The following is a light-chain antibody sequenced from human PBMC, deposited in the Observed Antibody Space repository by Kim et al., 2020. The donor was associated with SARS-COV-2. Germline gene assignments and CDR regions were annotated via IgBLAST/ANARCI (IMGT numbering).Light chain of an antibody. V-gene: IGKV3-15*01. J-gene: IGKJ4*02. CDR3: QQYYLWPRT. CDR1: QRINNN. Sequence: VSPGEGVTLSCRASQRINNNLAWYHQIPGQAPRLVIYGASTRATGIPARFSGSGSGTEFTLTISSLQPEDSAVYYCQQYYLWPRTFGVGTKVDIK. CDR2: GAS.